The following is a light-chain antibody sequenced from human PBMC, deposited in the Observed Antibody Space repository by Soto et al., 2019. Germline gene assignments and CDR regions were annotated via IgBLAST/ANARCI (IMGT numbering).Light chain of an antibody. CDR3: QQANSFPWT. Sequence: DIQMTQSPSSVSASVGDRVTITCRASQGIGSWLAWYQQKPGKAPNLLIYAASSLQSGVPSRFSGSGSGTDFTLTIGSLQPEDFSTYYCQQANSFPWTFGQGTTVEIK. V-gene: IGKV1-12*01. J-gene: IGKJ1*01. CDR1: QGIGSW. CDR2: AAS.